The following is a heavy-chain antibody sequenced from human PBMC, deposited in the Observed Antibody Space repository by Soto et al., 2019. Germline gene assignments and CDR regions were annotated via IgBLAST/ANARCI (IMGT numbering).Heavy chain of an antibody. J-gene: IGHJ4*02. CDR3: ARDLRRNSGSYFYY. V-gene: IGHV3-11*05. CDR2: IDSSGGYT. D-gene: IGHD1-26*01. Sequence: GEYLRLPWAASGLMLSQCYKRLIRHAPGKGLEWISYIDSSGGYTNYADSVKGRFTISRDNAKNSLYLQVSSLRAEDTAIYYCARDLRRNSGSYFYYWGQGT. CDR1: GLMLSQCY.